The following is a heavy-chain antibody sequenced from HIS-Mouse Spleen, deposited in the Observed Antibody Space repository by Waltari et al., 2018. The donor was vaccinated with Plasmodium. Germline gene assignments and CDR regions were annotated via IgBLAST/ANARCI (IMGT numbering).Heavy chain of an antibody. J-gene: IGHJ4*02. Sequence: PGGSLRLSCAASGFTFSSYSMNWVRQAPGKGLEWVSSISSSSSYIYYADSVKGRFTISRDNAKNSLYLQMNSLRAEDTAVYYCARDRSAAALLGYWGQGTLVTVSS. CDR1: GFTFSSYS. CDR3: ARDRSAAALLGY. CDR2: ISSSSSYI. V-gene: IGHV3-21*01. D-gene: IGHD6-13*01.